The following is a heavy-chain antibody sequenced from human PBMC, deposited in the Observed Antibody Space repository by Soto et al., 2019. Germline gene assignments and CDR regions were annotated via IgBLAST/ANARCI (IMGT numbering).Heavy chain of an antibody. V-gene: IGHV4-39*01. J-gene: IGHJ6*02. CDR1: GGSIVTGSYY. Sequence: SETLSLTSTVSGGSIVTGSYYWGWIRQPPGKGLEWLGHIYYSGNTYYPPSLKSRVTISVDTSKNQFSLRLSSVTAADTAVYYCARLPQEYNYYGMDVWGQGTTVTVSS. D-gene: IGHD1-1*01. CDR3: ARLPQEYNYYGMDV. CDR2: IYYSGNT.